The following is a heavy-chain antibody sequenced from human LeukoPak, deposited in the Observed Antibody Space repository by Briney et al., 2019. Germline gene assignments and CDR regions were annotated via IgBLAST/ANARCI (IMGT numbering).Heavy chain of an antibody. CDR3: ARDGVAGRYGFAI. J-gene: IGHJ3*02. Sequence: SGGSLRLSCAASGFTVSSKDMSWVRQAPGKGLEWVSVIYSGGTTYYADSVKGRFTISRDNSKNTLYLQMNSLRAEDTAVYYCARDGVAGRYGFAIWGQGTMVTVSS. V-gene: IGHV3-53*01. CDR1: GFTVSSKD. D-gene: IGHD6-19*01. CDR2: IYSGGTT.